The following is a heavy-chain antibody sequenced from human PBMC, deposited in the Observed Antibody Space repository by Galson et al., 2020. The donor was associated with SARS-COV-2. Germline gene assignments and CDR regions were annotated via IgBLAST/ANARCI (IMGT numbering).Heavy chain of an antibody. J-gene: IGHJ4*02. Sequence: SETLSLTCTVSGGSVSSGSYYWSWIRQPPGKGLEWLGYIYYSGSTNYNPSLKSRVTISVDTSKNQFSLKLSSVTAADTAMYYCAANYYDSSGYYGFFDYWGQGTLVTVSS. CDR1: GGSVSSGSYY. CDR3: AANYYDSSGYYGFFDY. D-gene: IGHD3-22*01. CDR2: IYYSGST. V-gene: IGHV4-61*01.